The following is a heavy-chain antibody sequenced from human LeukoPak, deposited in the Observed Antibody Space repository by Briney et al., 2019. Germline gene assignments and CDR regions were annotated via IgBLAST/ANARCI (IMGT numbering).Heavy chain of an antibody. D-gene: IGHD6-13*01. CDR2: NSGSGGST. V-gene: IGHV3-23*01. CDR1: GFTFSSYG. Sequence: PGGSLRLSCAASGFTFSSYGMSWVRQAPGKGLEWVSSNSGSGGSTYYADSVKGRFTISRDNSKSTLYLQMNSLRAEDTALYYCARDTRYSSNWILDYWGQGTLVTVSS. CDR3: ARDTRYSSNWILDY. J-gene: IGHJ4*02.